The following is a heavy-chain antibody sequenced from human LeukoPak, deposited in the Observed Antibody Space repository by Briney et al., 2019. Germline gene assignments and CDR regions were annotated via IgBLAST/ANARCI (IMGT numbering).Heavy chain of an antibody. CDR3: ARYGKGRWLTSTRPFWYFDL. V-gene: IGHV4-34*01. CDR2: INHSGST. J-gene: IGHJ2*01. CDR1: GGSFSAYY. D-gene: IGHD5-24*01. Sequence: SETLSLTCAVYGGSFSAYYWSWIRLPPGKGLEWIGEINHSGSTNYNPSLKSRVTISVDTSKNQFSLKLSSVTAADTAVYYCARYGKGRWLTSTRPFWYFDLWGRGTLVTVSS.